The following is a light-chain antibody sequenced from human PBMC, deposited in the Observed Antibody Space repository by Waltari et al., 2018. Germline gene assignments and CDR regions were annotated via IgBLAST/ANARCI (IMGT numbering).Light chain of an antibody. J-gene: IGKJ2*01. CDR3: QQYNTYSPYT. CDR2: KAS. Sequence: DIQMTQSPSTLSASVGATVPTPCRASHSVSSWLAWYQQRPGKAPKVLISKASSLESGVPSRFSGTGSGTEFTLTISSLQPDDVATYYCQQYNTYSPYTFGQGTKVEI. V-gene: IGKV1-5*03. CDR1: HSVSSW.